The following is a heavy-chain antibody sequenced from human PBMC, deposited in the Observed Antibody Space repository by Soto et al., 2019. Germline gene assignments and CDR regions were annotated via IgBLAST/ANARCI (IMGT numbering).Heavy chain of an antibody. J-gene: IGHJ3*02. V-gene: IGHV1-69*13. D-gene: IGHD3-10*01. CDR1: GGTFSSYA. Sequence: ASVKVSCKASGGTFSSYAISWVRQAPGQGLEWMGGIIPIFGTANYAQKFQGRVTITADESTSTAYMELSSLRSEGTAVYYCARVPSKGWFGEGLSAFDIWGQGTMVTVSS. CDR2: IIPIFGTA. CDR3: ARVPSKGWFGEGLSAFDI.